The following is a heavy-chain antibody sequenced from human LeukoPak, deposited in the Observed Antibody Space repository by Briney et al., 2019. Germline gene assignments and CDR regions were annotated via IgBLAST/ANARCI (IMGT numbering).Heavy chain of an antibody. D-gene: IGHD3-16*02. CDR2: IYYSGST. V-gene: IGHV4-39*07. J-gene: IGHJ5*02. CDR1: GGSISSSSYY. Sequence: PSETLSLTCTVSGGSISSSSYYWGWIRQPPGKGLEWIGSIYYSGSTYYNPSLKSRVTISVDTSKNQFSLKLSSVTAADTAVYYCARANYDYVWGSYRYSAEIYNWFDPWGQGTLVTVSS. CDR3: ARANYDYVWGSYRYSAEIYNWFDP.